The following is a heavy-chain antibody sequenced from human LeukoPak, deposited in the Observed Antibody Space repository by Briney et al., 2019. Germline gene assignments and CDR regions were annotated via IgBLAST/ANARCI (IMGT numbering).Heavy chain of an antibody. D-gene: IGHD3-3*01. Sequence: PGGSLRLSCADSGLTFSSHWMHWVRQAPGKGLVWVSRITNDGSSTTYADSVKGRFTISRDNAKNMLYLQVNSLRAEDTAVYYCAIDHRIIWSGYFDYWGQGTLVTVSS. CDR3: AIDHRIIWSGYFDY. V-gene: IGHV3-74*01. J-gene: IGHJ4*02. CDR1: GLTFSSHW. CDR2: ITNDGSST.